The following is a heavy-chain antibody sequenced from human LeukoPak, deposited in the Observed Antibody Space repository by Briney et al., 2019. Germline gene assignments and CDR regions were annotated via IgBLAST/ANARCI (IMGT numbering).Heavy chain of an antibody. V-gene: IGHV3-66*02. CDR1: GFTVSSNY. D-gene: IGHD3-22*01. Sequence: PGGSLRLSCAASGFTVSSNYMSWVRQAPGKGLEWVSVIYSGGSTYYADSVMGRFTISRDNSKNTLYLQMNSLRAEDTAVYYCARMGYYYSIPTFFDYWGQGTLVTVSS. J-gene: IGHJ4*02. CDR2: IYSGGST. CDR3: ARMGYYYSIPTFFDY.